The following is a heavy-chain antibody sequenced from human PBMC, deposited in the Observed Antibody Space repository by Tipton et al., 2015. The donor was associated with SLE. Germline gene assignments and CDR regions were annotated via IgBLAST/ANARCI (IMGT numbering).Heavy chain of an antibody. J-gene: IGHJ4*02. V-gene: IGHV4-34*01. D-gene: IGHD1-7*01. CDR2: INHVGRT. CDR1: GGSLSGYY. CDR3: ARRYNWNYEDYFDY. Sequence: TLSLTCAVYGGSLSGYYWSWIRQSPGKGLEWIDVINHVGRTNYNPSLRSRATISIDTSKNQFSLKLTSVTAADTAVYYCARRYNWNYEDYFDYWGQGTPVTVSS.